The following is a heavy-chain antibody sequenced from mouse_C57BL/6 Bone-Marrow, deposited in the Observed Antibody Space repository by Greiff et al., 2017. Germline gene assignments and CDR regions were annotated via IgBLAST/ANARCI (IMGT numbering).Heavy chain of an antibody. CDR2: IWSGGST. V-gene: IGHV2-2*01. CDR1: GFSLTSYG. D-gene: IGHD1-1*01. CDR3: ARTGYGSRGYYAMDY. Sequence: VQLQQSGPGLVQPSQSLSITCTVSGFSLTSYGVHWVRQSPGTGLEWLGVIWSGGSTDYNAAFISRLSISKDNAKSQVFFKMNSLQADDTAIYYCARTGYGSRGYYAMDYWGQGTSVTVSS. J-gene: IGHJ4*01.